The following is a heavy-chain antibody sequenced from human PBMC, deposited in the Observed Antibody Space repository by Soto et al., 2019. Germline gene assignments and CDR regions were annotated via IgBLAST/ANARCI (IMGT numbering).Heavy chain of an antibody. CDR3: AKDRYYDILTGYSNYYYGMDV. J-gene: IGHJ6*02. D-gene: IGHD3-9*01. CDR1: GFTFGNYA. Sequence: GGSLRLSCAASGFTFGNYAMTWVRQAPGKGLEWVSTISSTGGTTYYADSVRGRFTISRDNSERMLSLQMNSLRAEDTALYYCAKDRYYDILTGYSNYYYGMDVWGQGTTVTVSS. CDR2: ISSTGGTT. V-gene: IGHV3-23*01.